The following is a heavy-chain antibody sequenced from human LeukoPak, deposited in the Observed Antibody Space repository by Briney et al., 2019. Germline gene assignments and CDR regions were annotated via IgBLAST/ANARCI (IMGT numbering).Heavy chain of an antibody. CDR2: ISGSGGST. V-gene: IGHV3-23*01. CDR3: AKGNGDYVRWYYFDY. D-gene: IGHD4-17*01. CDR1: RFTFSSYA. Sequence: GGSLTLSCAASRFTFSSYAMSWFRQAPGKGLEWVSAISGSGGSTYYADSVKGRFTISRDNSKNTLYLQMNSLRAEDTAVYYCAKGNGDYVRWYYFDYWGQGTLVTVSS. J-gene: IGHJ4*02.